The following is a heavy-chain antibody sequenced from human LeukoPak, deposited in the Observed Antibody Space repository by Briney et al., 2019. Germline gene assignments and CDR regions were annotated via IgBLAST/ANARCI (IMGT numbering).Heavy chain of an antibody. CDR3: AREGYCSGGTCLNWFDP. D-gene: IGHD2-15*01. Sequence: SETLSLTCTVSGGSISSYYWSWIRQPPGKGLGWIGYIFYSGSTNYNPSLKSRVTISVDTSKNQFSLKLYSVTAADTAVYYCAREGYCSGGTCLNWFDPWGQGTLVTVSS. CDR1: GGSISSYY. J-gene: IGHJ5*02. CDR2: IFYSGST. V-gene: IGHV4-59*01.